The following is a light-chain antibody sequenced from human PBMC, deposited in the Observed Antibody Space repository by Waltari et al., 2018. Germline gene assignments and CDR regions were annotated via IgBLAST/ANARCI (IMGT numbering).Light chain of an antibody. V-gene: IGLV2-11*01. CDR1: SSDVGGYNY. CDR2: DVT. CDR3: CSYAGRYTSVV. J-gene: IGLJ2*01. Sequence: QSALTQPRSVSGSPGQSVAFSCTGTSSDVGGYNYVSWYQQHPGKAPKLMIFDVTKRPSGVPDRLSGSKSGSTASLTISGLQAEDEADYYCCSYAGRYTSVVFGGGTKLTVL.